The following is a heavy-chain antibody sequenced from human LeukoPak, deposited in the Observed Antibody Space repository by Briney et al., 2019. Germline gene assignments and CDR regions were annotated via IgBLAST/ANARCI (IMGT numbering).Heavy chain of an antibody. CDR3: ARPFIAAAGTSAFDI. Sequence: GESLKISCKGSGYSFTTYWIGWVRQMPGKGLEWMGIIYPGDSDTRYSPSFQGQVTISADKSTSTAYLQWSSLKASDTAMYYCARPFIAAAGTSAFDIWGQGTMVTVSS. D-gene: IGHD6-13*01. CDR1: GYSFTTYW. J-gene: IGHJ3*02. CDR2: IYPGDSDT. V-gene: IGHV5-51*01.